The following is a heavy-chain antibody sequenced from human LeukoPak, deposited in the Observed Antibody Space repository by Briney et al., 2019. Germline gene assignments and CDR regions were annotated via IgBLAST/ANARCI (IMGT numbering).Heavy chain of an antibody. CDR2: MNPNSGNT. V-gene: IGHV1-8*01. J-gene: IGHJ4*02. Sequence: GASVKVSCKASGYTFTSYDINWVRQATGQGLEWMGWMNPNSGNTGYAQKFQGRVTMTRNTSISTAYMELSSLRSEDTAVYYCAKSSQWLVRRAYFDYWGQGTLVTVSS. D-gene: IGHD6-19*01. CDR1: GYTFTSYD. CDR3: AKSSQWLVRRAYFDY.